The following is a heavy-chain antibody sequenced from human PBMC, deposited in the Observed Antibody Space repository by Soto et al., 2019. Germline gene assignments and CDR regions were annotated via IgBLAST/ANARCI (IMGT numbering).Heavy chain of an antibody. CDR2: ISSSSSYI. CDR1: GFTFSSYS. V-gene: IGHV3-21*01. J-gene: IGHJ4*02. CDR3: ARAPGGFNRDGYTPGYFDY. Sequence: GGSLRLSCAASGFTFSSYSMNWVRQAPGKGLEWVSSISSSSSYIYYADSVKGRFTISRDNAKNTLYLQMNSLRAEDTAVYYCARAPGGFNRDGYTPGYFDYWGQGTLVTVSS. D-gene: IGHD5-12*01.